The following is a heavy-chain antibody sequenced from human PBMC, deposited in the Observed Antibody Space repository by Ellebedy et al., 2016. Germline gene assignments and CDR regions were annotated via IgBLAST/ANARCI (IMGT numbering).Heavy chain of an antibody. Sequence: GESLKISCVISGFSVSSNYLSWVRQAPGKGLEWVSVIYAGGTIYYADSVKGRFTISRDNSKNTLYLQMNSLRAEDTAVYYCARVVVPAAIVSPFDYWGQGTLVTVSS. CDR3: ARVVVPAAIVSPFDY. V-gene: IGHV3-66*01. J-gene: IGHJ4*02. CDR2: IYAGGTI. CDR1: GFSVSSNY. D-gene: IGHD2-2*01.